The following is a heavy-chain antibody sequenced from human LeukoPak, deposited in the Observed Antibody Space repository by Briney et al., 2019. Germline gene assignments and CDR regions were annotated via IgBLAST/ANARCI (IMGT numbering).Heavy chain of an antibody. CDR1: GGSISSGSYY. V-gene: IGHV4-61*09. CDR3: ARSSLAVYFDY. D-gene: IGHD6-19*01. Sequence: SQTLSLTCTVSGGSISSGSYYWNWIRQPAGKRLEWLGHVFTRGTTNYNASLEGRLTISLDTARNQFSLDLSSVTAADTAMYFCARSSLAVYFDYWGQGTLVTASS. J-gene: IGHJ4*02. CDR2: VFTRGTT.